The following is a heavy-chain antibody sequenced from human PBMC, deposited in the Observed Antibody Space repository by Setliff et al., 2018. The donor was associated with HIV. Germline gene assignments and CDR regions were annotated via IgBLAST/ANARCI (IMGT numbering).Heavy chain of an antibody. J-gene: IGHJ6*03. CDR3: ARWAPPNHYFYYYMDV. Sequence: LRLSCAASGITVSSNYMSWVRQAPGKGLEWVSVIYSGGSTYYADSVKGRFTISRDNSKNTVYLQVNSLRAGDTAVYYCARWAPPNHYFYYYMDVWGKGTTVTVSS. CDR1: GITVSSNY. V-gene: IGHV3-53*01. CDR2: IYSGGST.